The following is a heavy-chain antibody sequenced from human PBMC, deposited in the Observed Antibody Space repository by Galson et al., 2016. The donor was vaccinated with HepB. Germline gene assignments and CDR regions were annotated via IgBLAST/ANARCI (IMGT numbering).Heavy chain of an antibody. CDR2: VSGSGGST. CDR1: GFRFVDYG. CDR3: ARGGRLDASLDY. J-gene: IGHJ4*02. Sequence: SLRLSCAASGFRFVDYGMSWARQAPGRGLEWASAVSGSGGSTYFADSVRGRFTISRDNSKSTVFLQMDSLRAEDTAIYYCARGGRLDASLDYWGQGTLVTVSS. D-gene: IGHD3-16*01. V-gene: IGHV3-23*01.